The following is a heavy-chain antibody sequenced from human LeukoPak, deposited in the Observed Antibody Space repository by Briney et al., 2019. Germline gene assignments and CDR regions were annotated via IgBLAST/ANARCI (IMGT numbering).Heavy chain of an antibody. D-gene: IGHD2-21*01. J-gene: IGHJ4*02. Sequence: GGSLRLSCAASGFTFSSYSMNWVRQAPGKGLEWVSSISSSSSYIYYADSVKGRFTISRDNAKNSLYLQMNSLRAEDTAVYYCARGRTYCGGDCYSNFDYWGQGTLVTVSS. CDR2: ISSSSSYI. CDR1: GFTFSSYS. CDR3: ARGRTYCGGDCYSNFDY. V-gene: IGHV3-21*01.